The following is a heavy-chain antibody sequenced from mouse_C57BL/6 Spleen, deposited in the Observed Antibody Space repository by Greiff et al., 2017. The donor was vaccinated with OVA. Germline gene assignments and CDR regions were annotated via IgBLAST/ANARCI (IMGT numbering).Heavy chain of an antibody. CDR3: APITTVVAYYFDY. J-gene: IGHJ2*01. Sequence: QVQLQQSGAELVKPGASVKLSCKASGYTFTSYWMHWVKQRPGQGLEWIGMIHPNSGSTNYNEKFKSKATLTVDKSSSTAYMQLSSLTSEDSAVYYCAPITTVVAYYFDYWGQGTTLTVSS. V-gene: IGHV1-64*01. D-gene: IGHD1-1*01. CDR1: GYTFTSYW. CDR2: IHPNSGST.